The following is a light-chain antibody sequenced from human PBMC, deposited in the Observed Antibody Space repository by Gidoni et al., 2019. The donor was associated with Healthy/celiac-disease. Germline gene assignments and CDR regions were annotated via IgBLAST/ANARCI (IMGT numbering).Light chain of an antibody. Sequence: DIQMTQSPSSLSASVGDRVTITCLASQSISSYLNWYQQKPGKAPKLLIYAASSLQSGVPSRFSGSGSGTDFTLTISSLQPEDFATYYCQQSYSTPLTCGGGTKVEIK. CDR2: AAS. CDR1: QSISSY. J-gene: IGKJ4*01. CDR3: QQSYSTPLT. V-gene: IGKV1-39*01.